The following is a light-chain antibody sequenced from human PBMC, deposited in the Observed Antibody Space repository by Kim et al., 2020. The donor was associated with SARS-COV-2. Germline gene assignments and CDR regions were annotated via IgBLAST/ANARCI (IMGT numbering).Light chain of an antibody. J-gene: IGKJ4*02. CDR1: PGVSSAY. CDR2: TAY. V-gene: IGKV3-20*01. CDR3: HHYGSSPT. Sequence: SLSPGERAPRSCRASPGVSSAYLAWYQQKPGQAPRLLMSTAYNRATGIPDRFSGSGSETDFTLTIGRLEPEDFGVYFCHHYGSSPTFGRGTKLEI.